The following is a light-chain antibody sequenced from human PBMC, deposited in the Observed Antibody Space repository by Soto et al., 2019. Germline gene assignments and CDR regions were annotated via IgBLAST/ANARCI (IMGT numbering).Light chain of an antibody. CDR3: QQYNSYSPYT. J-gene: IGKJ2*01. V-gene: IGKV1-5*01. Sequence: DIQMTQSPSTLSTSVGDRVTITCRASQNIDRWLAWYQQKPGKAPKVLIYEASSLSSGVSSRFGGSGSGTEFSLTINSVHPYDFATYYCQQYNSYSPYTFGQGTKLDIK. CDR1: QNIDRW. CDR2: EAS.